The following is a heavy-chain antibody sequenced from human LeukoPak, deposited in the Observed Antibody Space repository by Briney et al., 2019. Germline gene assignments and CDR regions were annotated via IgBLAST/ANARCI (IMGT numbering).Heavy chain of an antibody. CDR3: ARQLDSIVGASLFDY. CDR1: GYTFTSYY. CDR2: INPSGGST. Sequence: ASVKVSCKASGYTFTSYYMHWVRQAPGQGLEWMGLINPSGGSTSYAQKFQGRVTMTRDESTSTVYLELSSLRSEDTAVYYCARQLDSIVGASLFDYWGQGTLVTVSS. J-gene: IGHJ4*02. D-gene: IGHD1-26*01. V-gene: IGHV1-46*03.